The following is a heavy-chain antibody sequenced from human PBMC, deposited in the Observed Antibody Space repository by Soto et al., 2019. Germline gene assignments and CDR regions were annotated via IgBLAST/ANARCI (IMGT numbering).Heavy chain of an antibody. V-gene: IGHV4-38-2*01. CDR3: ARARWYDAFDV. CDR2: IFHGGNT. CDR1: GFFISSGNN. Sequence: SETLSLTCAVSGFFISSGNNWGWIRKPPGKGQEWIGSIFHGGNTYYNPSLKSRVAISVDMSKNQFPLKLNSVTVADTAVYCCARARWYDAFDVWGQGTVVTVSS. J-gene: IGHJ3*01. D-gene: IGHD2-15*01.